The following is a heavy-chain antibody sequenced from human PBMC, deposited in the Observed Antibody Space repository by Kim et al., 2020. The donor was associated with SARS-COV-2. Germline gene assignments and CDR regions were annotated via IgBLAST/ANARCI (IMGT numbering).Heavy chain of an antibody. Sequence: GGSLRLSCAASGFTFSSYSMNWVRQAPGKGLEWVSYISSSSSTIYYADSVKGRFTISRDNAKNSLYLQMNSLRAEDTAVYYCARGRGDLWFGESNEELFDYWGQGTLVTVSS. V-gene: IGHV3-48*04. CDR1: GFTFSSYS. D-gene: IGHD3-10*01. CDR3: ARGRGDLWFGESNEELFDY. CDR2: ISSSSSTI. J-gene: IGHJ4*02.